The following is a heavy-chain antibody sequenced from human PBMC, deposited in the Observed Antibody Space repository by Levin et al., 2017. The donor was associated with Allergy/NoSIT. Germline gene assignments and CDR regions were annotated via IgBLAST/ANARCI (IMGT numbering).Heavy chain of an antibody. Sequence: GGSLRLSCAASGFNLDDYAMHWVRQAPGKGLEWVSGISWNSGSIAYADSVKGRFTISRDNLKNSLYLQMNSLRAEDTALYYCAKYTGYILPGGEKYFDYWGQGTLVTVSS. D-gene: IGHD6-13*01. CDR3: AKYTGYILPGGEKYFDY. J-gene: IGHJ4*02. V-gene: IGHV3-9*01. CDR2: ISWNSGSI. CDR1: GFNLDDYA.